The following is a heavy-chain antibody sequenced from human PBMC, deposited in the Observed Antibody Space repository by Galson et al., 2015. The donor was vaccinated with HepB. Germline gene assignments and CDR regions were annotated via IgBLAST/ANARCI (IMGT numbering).Heavy chain of an antibody. Sequence: SLRLSCAASGFTFSSYAMHWVRQAPGKGLEWVAVISYDGSNKYYADSVKGRFTISRDNSKNTLYLQMNSLRAEDTAVYYCASNILGYCSSTSCWGAFDIWGQGTMVTVSS. D-gene: IGHD2-2*01. CDR1: GFTFSSYA. CDR3: ASNILGYCSSTSCWGAFDI. CDR2: ISYDGSNK. J-gene: IGHJ3*02. V-gene: IGHV3-30-3*01.